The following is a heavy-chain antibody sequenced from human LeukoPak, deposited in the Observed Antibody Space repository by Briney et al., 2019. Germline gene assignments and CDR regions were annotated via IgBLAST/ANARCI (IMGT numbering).Heavy chain of an antibody. J-gene: IGHJ6*02. CDR2: IYTSGST. CDR1: GGSISSYY. Sequence: SETLSLTCTVSGGSISSYYWSWIRQPAGKGLEWIGRIYTSGSTNYNPSLKSRVTMSVDTSKNQFSLKLSSVTAADTAMYYCARRKYYGSGSSFGMDVWGQGTTVTVSS. D-gene: IGHD3-10*01. CDR3: ARRKYYGSGSSFGMDV. V-gene: IGHV4-4*07.